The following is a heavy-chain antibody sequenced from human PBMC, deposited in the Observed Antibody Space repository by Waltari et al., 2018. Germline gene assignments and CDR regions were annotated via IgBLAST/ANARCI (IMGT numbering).Heavy chain of an antibody. CDR3: ARELPNNPGSGAARYYYYMDV. J-gene: IGHJ6*03. D-gene: IGHD1-20*01. V-gene: IGHV4-59*01. CDR1: GGSISSYY. Sequence: QVQLQESGPGLVKPSETLSLTCPVSGGSISSYYWSWIRQPPGKGLEWIWYFYFSGGTSYNPSRKGRVTRSVDTSKNHFSLRLSSVTAADTAVYYCARELPNNPGSGAARYYYYMDVWGKGTTVTVSS. CDR2: FYFSGGT.